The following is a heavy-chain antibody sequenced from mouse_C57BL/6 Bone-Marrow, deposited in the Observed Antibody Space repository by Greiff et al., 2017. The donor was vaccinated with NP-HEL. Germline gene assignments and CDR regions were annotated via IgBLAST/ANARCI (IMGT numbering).Heavy chain of an antibody. J-gene: IGHJ2*01. CDR3: ARGDYDLYYFDY. CDR2: INPNNGGT. CDR1: GYTFTDYN. V-gene: IGHV1-18*01. D-gene: IGHD2-4*01. Sequence: VHVKQSGPELVKPGASVKIPCKASGYTFTDYNMDWVKQSHGKSLEWIGDINPNNGGTIYNQKFKGKATLTVDKSSSTAYMELRSLTSEDTAVYYCARGDYDLYYFDYWGQGTTLTVSS.